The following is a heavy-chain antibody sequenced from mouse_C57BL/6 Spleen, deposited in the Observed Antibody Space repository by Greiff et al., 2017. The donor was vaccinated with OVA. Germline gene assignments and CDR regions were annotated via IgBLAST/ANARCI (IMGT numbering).Heavy chain of an antibody. D-gene: IGHD2-2*01. CDR3: ARSRGYALYAMDY. J-gene: IGHJ4*01. Sequence: QVQLQQPGAELVRPGTSVKLSCKASGYTFTSYWMHWVKQRPGQGLEWIGVIDPSDSYTNYNQKFKGKAKLTVDTSSSTAYMQLSSLTSEDSAVYYCARSRGYALYAMDYWGQGTSVTVSS. CDR1: GYTFTSYW. CDR2: IDPSDSYT. V-gene: IGHV1-59*01.